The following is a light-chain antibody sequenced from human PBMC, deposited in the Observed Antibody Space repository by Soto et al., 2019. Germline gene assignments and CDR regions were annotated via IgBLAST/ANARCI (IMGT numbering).Light chain of an antibody. Sequence: QAVVTQEPSLTVSPGGTVTLTCGSRTGAVTSGYYPNWFQQKPGQPPRALIYSTTYKHSWTPARFSGSLLGGKAALTLSGVQPEDDADYYCLLYYGGGVVFGGGTKLTV. CDR2: STT. CDR1: TGAVTSGYY. V-gene: IGLV7-43*01. CDR3: LLYYGGGVV. J-gene: IGLJ2*01.